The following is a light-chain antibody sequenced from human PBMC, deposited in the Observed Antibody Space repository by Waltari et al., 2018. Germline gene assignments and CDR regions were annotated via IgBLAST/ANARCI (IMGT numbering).Light chain of an antibody. CDR1: QSISSC. CDR2: RSS. V-gene: IGKV1-5*03. Sequence: DIEMTQSTSNLSASIGDRVHITCRASQSISSCLAWYQQKPGKAPKLLIFRSSSLESGVPSRFSGSGSGTEFTLTISSLQPDDFAIYYCHQYNSYSPFTFGQGTRLDI. CDR3: HQYNSYSPFT. J-gene: IGKJ2*01.